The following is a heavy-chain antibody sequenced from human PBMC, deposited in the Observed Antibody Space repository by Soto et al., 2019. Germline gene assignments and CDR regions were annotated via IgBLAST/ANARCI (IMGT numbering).Heavy chain of an antibody. Sequence: QVQLQQWGAGLLKPSETLSLTCAVYGGFVSSGSYYWSWIRQPPGKGLEWIGEMSHSGGTHFNPSLQRRVTISVDTSKSQCSLKMSSVTAADTALYYCARVERGTATPVVDAFDIWGPGTMVTVSS. D-gene: IGHD2-21*02. J-gene: IGHJ3*02. CDR2: MSHSGGT. CDR3: ARVERGTATPVVDAFDI. CDR1: GGFVSSGSYY. V-gene: IGHV4-34*01.